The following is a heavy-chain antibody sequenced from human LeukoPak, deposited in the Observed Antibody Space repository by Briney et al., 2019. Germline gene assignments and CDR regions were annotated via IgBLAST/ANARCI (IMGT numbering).Heavy chain of an antibody. CDR3: ARAHNWKYGSFDF. CDR2: ISSSSSYI. J-gene: IGHJ4*02. Sequence: GGSLRLSCAASGFTLSSYSMNWVRQAPGKGLEWVSCISSSSSYIYYADSVKGRFTIPRDNAKNSLYLQMNSLRAEDTAVYYCARAHNWKYGSFDFWGQGTLVTVSS. V-gene: IGHV3-21*01. D-gene: IGHD1-7*01. CDR1: GFTLSSYS.